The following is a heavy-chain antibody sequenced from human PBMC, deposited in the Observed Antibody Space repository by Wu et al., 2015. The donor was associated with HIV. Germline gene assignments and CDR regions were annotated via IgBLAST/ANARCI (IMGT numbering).Heavy chain of an antibody. J-gene: IGHJ4*02. CDR3: ARDGIDYGGYSHNVYYFDY. V-gene: IGHV1-69*13. CDR2: IISISGTA. D-gene: IGHD4-23*01. CDR1: GDTFTISA. Sequence: QVQLVQSGAEVKKPGSSVKVSCKASGDTFTISAISWVRQAPGQGLEWIGRIISISGTANYAQKFQDRVAITADKSTRTAYMELSSLRSEDTAVYYCARDGIDYGGYSHNVYYFDYWGQGTRVIVSS.